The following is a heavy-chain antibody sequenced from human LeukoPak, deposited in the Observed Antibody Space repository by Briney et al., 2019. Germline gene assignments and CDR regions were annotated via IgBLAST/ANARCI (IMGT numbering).Heavy chain of an antibody. Sequence: GGSLRLSCAASGFTFRIYSMNWVRQAPGKGLEWVSYISSSSSTIYYADSVKGRFTISRDNAKNSLYLQMNSLTAEDTAVYYCASRPSTIVWGKGTTVTVSS. J-gene: IGHJ6*04. V-gene: IGHV3-48*01. D-gene: IGHD1-26*01. CDR3: ASRPSTIV. CDR1: GFTFRIYS. CDR2: ISSSSSTI.